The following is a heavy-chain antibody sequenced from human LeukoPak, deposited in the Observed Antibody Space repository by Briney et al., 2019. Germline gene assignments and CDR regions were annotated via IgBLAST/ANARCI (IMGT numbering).Heavy chain of an antibody. D-gene: IGHD6-13*01. CDR2: IYYSGST. CDR1: GGSISSSSYY. Sequence: PETLSLTCTVSGGSISSSSYYWGWIRQPPGKGLEWIGSIYYSGSTYYNPSLKSRVTISVDTSKNQFSLKLSSVTAADTAVYYCARLAAAGIGYWGQGTLVTVSS. CDR3: ARLAAAGIGY. J-gene: IGHJ4*02. V-gene: IGHV4-39*01.